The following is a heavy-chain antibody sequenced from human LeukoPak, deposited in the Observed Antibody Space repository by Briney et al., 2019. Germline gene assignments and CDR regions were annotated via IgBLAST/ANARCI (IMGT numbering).Heavy chain of an antibody. D-gene: IGHD3-22*01. CDR1: GDSISSSNCY. V-gene: IGHV4-39*01. CDR2: IYFSGGT. Sequence: SETLSLTCTVSGDSISSSNCYWGWIRQPPGKGLEWIGSIYFSGGTYYNASLKSRVTISVDTSKNQFSLKLSSVTAADTAVYYCARRYDSSGYYSLPDEGYNWFDPWGQGTLVTVSS. J-gene: IGHJ5*02. CDR3: ARRYDSSGYYSLPDEGYNWFDP.